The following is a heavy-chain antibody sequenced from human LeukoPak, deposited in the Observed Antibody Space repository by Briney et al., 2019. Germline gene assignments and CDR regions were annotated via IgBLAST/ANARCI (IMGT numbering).Heavy chain of an antibody. D-gene: IGHD5-24*01. CDR1: GGSISNNNYY. J-gene: IGHJ4*02. V-gene: IGHV4-39*01. CDR3: AKDARDGYNPFDY. Sequence: SETLSLTCTVSGGSISNNNYYWGWIRQPPGKGLGWIGTIYYSGSTYYNPSLKSRVTISVDTSKNQFSLKLSSVTAADTAVYYCAKDARDGYNPFDYWGQGTLVTVSS. CDR2: IYYSGST.